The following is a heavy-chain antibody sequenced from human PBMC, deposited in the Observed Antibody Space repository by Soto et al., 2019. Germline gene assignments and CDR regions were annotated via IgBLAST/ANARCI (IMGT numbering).Heavy chain of an antibody. Sequence: QVQLVESGGGVVQPGRSLRLSCAASGFSFSNYAMHWVRQAPGKGLEWVAVIWYDGSDKYYADHVKGRFIISRDNSKNTLYLQVNSLRAEDTAVYYCARASGLYGDYVDHLQYWGQGTLVTVSS. CDR3: ARASGLYGDYVDHLQY. J-gene: IGHJ1*01. V-gene: IGHV3-33*03. CDR2: IWYDGSDK. D-gene: IGHD4-17*01. CDR1: GFSFSNYA.